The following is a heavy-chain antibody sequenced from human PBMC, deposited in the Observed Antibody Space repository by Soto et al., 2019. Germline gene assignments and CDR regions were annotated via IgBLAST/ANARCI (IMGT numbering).Heavy chain of an antibody. CDR2: IYSNGDT. CDR3: ARDPPGIAAAGGG. Sequence: EVQLVESGGGLVQPGGSQRLSCAASGITVSNNYMSWVRQAPGKGLECVSLIYSNGDTRYADSVKGRFTISRDNSKNTVYLQMNSLRAEDTAVYYCARDPPGIAAAGGGWGQGTTVTVSS. CDR1: GITVSNNY. D-gene: IGHD6-13*01. V-gene: IGHV3-66*01. J-gene: IGHJ6*02.